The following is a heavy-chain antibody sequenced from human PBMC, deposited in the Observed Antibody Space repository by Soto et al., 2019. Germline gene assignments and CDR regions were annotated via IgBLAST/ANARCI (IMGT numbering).Heavy chain of an antibody. J-gene: IGHJ4*02. D-gene: IGHD3-3*01. Sequence: GGSLRLSCAASGFIFSSYGMHWVRQAPGEGLEWVAVISDDGSKKYSADSVKGRFTISRDNSKNTLYLQMNSLRPEDTAVYYCANALTSPNTGPEFWYWGQGTLVTVSS. V-gene: IGHV3-30*18. CDR1: GFIFSSYG. CDR2: ISDDGSKK. CDR3: ANALTSPNTGPEFWY.